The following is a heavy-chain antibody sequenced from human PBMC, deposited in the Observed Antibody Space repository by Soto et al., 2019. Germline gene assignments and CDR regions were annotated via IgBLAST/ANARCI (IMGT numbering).Heavy chain of an antibody. CDR3: ARDVVTMVRGVIGYNWFDP. CDR2: IYYSGST. J-gene: IGHJ5*02. CDR1: GGSISSGDHY. V-gene: IGHV4-30-4*01. Sequence: SETLSLTCTVSGGSISSGDHYWSWIRQPPGKGLEWIGYIYYSGSTYYNPSLQSRVTISVDTYKHQFSLKLSSVTAADTAVYYCARDVVTMVRGVIGYNWFDPWGQGTLVTVS. D-gene: IGHD3-10*01.